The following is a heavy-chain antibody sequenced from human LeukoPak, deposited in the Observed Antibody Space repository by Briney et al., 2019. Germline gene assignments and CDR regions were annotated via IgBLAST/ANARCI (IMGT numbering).Heavy chain of an antibody. CDR2: INHSGST. CDR3: ARGAAVAGVNWFDP. Sequence: SSETLSLTCAVYGGSFSGYYWSWIRQPPGKGLEWIGEINHSGSTNYNPSLKSRVTISVDTSKNQFSLKLSSVTAADTAVYYCARGAAVAGVNWFDPWGQGTLVTVSS. CDR1: GGSFSGYY. J-gene: IGHJ5*02. D-gene: IGHD6-19*01. V-gene: IGHV4-34*01.